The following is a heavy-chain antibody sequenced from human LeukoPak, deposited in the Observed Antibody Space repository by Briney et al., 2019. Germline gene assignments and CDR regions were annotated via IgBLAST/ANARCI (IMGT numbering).Heavy chain of an antibody. Sequence: PGGSLRLSCAASGFTFSTYAMSWVRQAPGKGLDWVSAIGDSGVSTYYADSVKGRFTISRGNSKNTLYLQMNSLRAEDTAIYYCAKGVSGWPYYFDYWGQGTLVTVSS. CDR1: GFTFSTYA. CDR2: IGDSGVST. D-gene: IGHD6-19*01. J-gene: IGHJ4*02. V-gene: IGHV3-23*01. CDR3: AKGVSGWPYYFDY.